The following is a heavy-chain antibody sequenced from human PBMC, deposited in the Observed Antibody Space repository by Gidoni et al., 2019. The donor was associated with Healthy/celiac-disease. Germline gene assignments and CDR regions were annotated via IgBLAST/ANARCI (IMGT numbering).Heavy chain of an antibody. D-gene: IGHD3-16*01. CDR3: AKSRWGAYYYGMDV. Sequence: EVQLLESGGGLVQPGGSLRLSCAASAFPFSSDAMSWVRQEPGKGLEWDADISGSGGRKYKADSVKGRFTISRDNTKNKLYLQMKSLRAEDTAVYYCAKSRWGAYYYGMDVWGQGTTVTVSS. CDR2: ISGSGGRK. CDR1: AFPFSSDA. J-gene: IGHJ6*02. V-gene: IGHV3-23*01.